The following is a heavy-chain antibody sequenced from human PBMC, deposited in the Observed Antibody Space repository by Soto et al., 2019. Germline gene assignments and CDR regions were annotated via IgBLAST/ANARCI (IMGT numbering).Heavy chain of an antibody. CDR3: ARKNYYDSSGYHDYFDY. D-gene: IGHD3-22*01. Sequence: SETLSLTCAVSGGSISSGGYSWGWIRQPPGRGLEWIGYIYHSGSTYYNPSLKSRVTISVDRSKNQFSLKLSSVTAADTAVYYCARKNYYDSSGYHDYFDYWGQGTLVTVSS. J-gene: IGHJ4*02. V-gene: IGHV4-30-2*01. CDR2: IYHSGST. CDR1: GGSISSGGYS.